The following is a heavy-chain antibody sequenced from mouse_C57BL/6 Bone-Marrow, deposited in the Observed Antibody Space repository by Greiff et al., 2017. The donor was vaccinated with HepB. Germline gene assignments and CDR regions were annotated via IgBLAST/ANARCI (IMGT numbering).Heavy chain of an antibody. CDR3: ARGGQLRCYWYFDV. V-gene: IGHV1-55*01. D-gene: IGHD1-1*01. Sequence: QVQLKQPGAELVKPGASVKMSCKASGYTFTSYWITWVKQRPGQGLEWIGDIYPGSGSTNYNEKFKSKATLTVDTSSSTAYMQLSSLTSEDSAVYYCARGGQLRCYWYFDVWGTGTTVTVSS. CDR1: GYTFTSYW. J-gene: IGHJ1*03. CDR2: IYPGSGST.